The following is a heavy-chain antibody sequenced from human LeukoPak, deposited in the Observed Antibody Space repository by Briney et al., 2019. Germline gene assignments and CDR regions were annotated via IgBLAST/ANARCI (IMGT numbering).Heavy chain of an antibody. CDR1: GFTFSSYA. CDR3: AKDVRYSSSWYCYMDV. J-gene: IGHJ6*03. V-gene: IGHV3-23*01. CDR2: ISGSGGST. D-gene: IGHD6-13*01. Sequence: GGSLRLSCAASGFTFSSYAMSWVRQAPGKGLEGVSAISGSGGSTYYADSVKGRFTISRDNSKNTLYLQMNSLRAEDTAVYYCAKDVRYSSSWYCYMDVWGKGTTVTVSS.